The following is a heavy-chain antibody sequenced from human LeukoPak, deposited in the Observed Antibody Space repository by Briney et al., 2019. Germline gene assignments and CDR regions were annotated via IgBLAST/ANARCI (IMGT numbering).Heavy chain of an antibody. J-gene: IGHJ4*02. D-gene: IGHD3-3*01. CDR1: GFTFSSYG. V-gene: IGHV3-33*01. CDR2: IWYDGSNK. CDR3: ARSRSGVPFDY. Sequence: GGSLRLSCAASGFTFSSYGMHWVRQAPGEGLEWVAVIWYDGSNKYYADSVKGRFTISRDNSKNTLYLQMNSLGAEDTAVYYCARSRSGVPFDYWGQGTLVTVSS.